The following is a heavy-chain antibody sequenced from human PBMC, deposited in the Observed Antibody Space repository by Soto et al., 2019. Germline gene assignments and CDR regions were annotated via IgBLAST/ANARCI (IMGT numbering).Heavy chain of an antibody. V-gene: IGHV4-31*03. CDR1: GGSISSGGYY. CDR3: ARDLLVGYCSGGSCYPARIDAFDI. J-gene: IGHJ3*02. Sequence: PSETLSLTCTVSGGSISSGGYYWSWIRQHPGKGLEWIGYIYYSGSTYYNPSLKSRVTISVDTSKNQFSLKLSSVTAADTAVYYCARDLLVGYCSGGSCYPARIDAFDIWGQGTMVTVS. CDR2: IYYSGST. D-gene: IGHD2-15*01.